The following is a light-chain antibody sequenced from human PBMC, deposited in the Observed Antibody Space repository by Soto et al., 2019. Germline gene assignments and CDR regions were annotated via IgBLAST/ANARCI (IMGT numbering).Light chain of an antibody. CDR2: DVS. V-gene: IGLV2-11*01. Sequence: QSALTQPRSVSGSPGQSVTISCTGTSSDVGSYSYVSWYQQHPGKAPKLMIYDVSQRPSGVPDRFSGSKSANTASLTISGLQAEDEADYYCQSYDSGLVGLIFGAGTKLTVL. J-gene: IGLJ2*01. CDR3: QSYDSGLVGLI. CDR1: SSDVGSYSY.